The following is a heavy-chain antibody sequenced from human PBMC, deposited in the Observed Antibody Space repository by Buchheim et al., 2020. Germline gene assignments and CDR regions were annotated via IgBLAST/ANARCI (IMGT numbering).Heavy chain of an antibody. J-gene: IGHJ4*02. Sequence: QVQLQESGPGLVKPSETLSLTCTVSGGSISSYYWSWIRQPPGKGLEWIGYIYYSGSTNYNPSLKSRVTIPVDTSKNQFSLKLSSVTAADTAVYYCARDQSGYCSGGSCYSFDYWGQGTL. D-gene: IGHD2-15*01. CDR1: GGSISSYY. CDR3: ARDQSGYCSGGSCYSFDY. V-gene: IGHV4-59*01. CDR2: IYYSGST.